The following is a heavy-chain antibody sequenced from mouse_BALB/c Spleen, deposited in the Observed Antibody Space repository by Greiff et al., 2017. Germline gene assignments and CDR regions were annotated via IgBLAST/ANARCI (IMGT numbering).Heavy chain of an antibody. CDR2: INSNGGST. J-gene: IGHJ3*01. V-gene: IGHV5-6-3*01. CDR1: GFTFSSYG. Sequence: EVQRVESRGGLVQPGGSLKLSCAASGFTFSSYGMSWVRQTPDKRLELVATINSNGGSTYYPDSVKGRFTISRDNAKNTLYLQMSSLKSEDTAMYYCARDWWLAYWGQGTLVTVSA. CDR3: ARDWWLAY.